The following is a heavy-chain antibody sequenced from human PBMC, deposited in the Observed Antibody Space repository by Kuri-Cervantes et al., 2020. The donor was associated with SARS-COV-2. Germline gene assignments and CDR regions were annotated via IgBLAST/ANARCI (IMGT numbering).Heavy chain of an antibody. CDR2: IYYSGST. J-gene: IGHJ3*02. CDR3: AGDWGYSYAEGAFDI. D-gene: IGHD5-18*01. Sequence: ESLKISCTVSGGSISSYYWSWIRQPPGKGLEWIGYIYYSGSTNYNPSLKSRATISVDTSKNQFSLKLSSVTAADTAVYYCAGDWGYSYAEGAFDIWGQGTMVTVSS. CDR1: GGSISSYY. V-gene: IGHV4-59*01.